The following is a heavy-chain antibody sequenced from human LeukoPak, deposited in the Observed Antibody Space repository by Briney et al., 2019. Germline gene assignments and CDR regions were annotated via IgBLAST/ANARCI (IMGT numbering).Heavy chain of an antibody. CDR3: AGVYSSGWYFDY. D-gene: IGHD6-19*01. Sequence: ASVKVSCKASGYTFTGYYMHWVRQAPGQGLEWMGWINLNSGGTNYAQKFQGRVTMTRDTSISTAYMELSRLRSDDTAVYYCAGVYSSGWYFDYWGQGTLVTVSS. CDR1: GYTFTGYY. J-gene: IGHJ4*02. V-gene: IGHV1-2*02. CDR2: INLNSGGT.